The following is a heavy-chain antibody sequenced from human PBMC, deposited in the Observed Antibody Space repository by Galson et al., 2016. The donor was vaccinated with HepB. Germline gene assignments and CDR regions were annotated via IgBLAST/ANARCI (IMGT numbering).Heavy chain of an antibody. CDR3: AKLRYGVDV. V-gene: IGHV3-23*01. CDR2: VSGSGGST. J-gene: IGHJ6*02. CDR1: GFTFSSYG. Sequence: SLRLSCAASGFTFSSYGLSWVRHAPGKGLEWVSAVSGSGGSTYYADSVKGRFTIPRDNSKNTLSLQRNSLRAEDTAIYYCAKLRYGVDVWGQGTTVTVSS.